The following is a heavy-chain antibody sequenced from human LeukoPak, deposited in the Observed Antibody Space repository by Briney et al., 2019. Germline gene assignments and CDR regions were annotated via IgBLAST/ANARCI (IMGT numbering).Heavy chain of an antibody. CDR2: IYHSGST. CDR1: GGSISSGGYY. CDR3: ARQGEYYDSSGTFDY. Sequence: SQTLSLTCTVSGGSISSGGYYWSWIRQPPGKGLEWIGYIYHSGSTYYNPSLKSRVTISVDRSKNQFSLKLSSVTAADTAVYYCARQGEYYDSSGTFDYWGQGTLVTVSS. D-gene: IGHD3-22*01. V-gene: IGHV4-30-2*01. J-gene: IGHJ4*02.